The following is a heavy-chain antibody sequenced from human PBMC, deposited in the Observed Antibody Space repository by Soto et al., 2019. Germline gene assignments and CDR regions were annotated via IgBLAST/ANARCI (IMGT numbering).Heavy chain of an antibody. D-gene: IGHD4-17*01. CDR1: GGTFSSYA. V-gene: IGHV1-69*13. Sequence: GASVKVSCKASGGTFSSYAISWVRQAPGQGLEWMGGIIPIFGTANYARKFQGRVTITADESTSTAYMELSSLRSEDTAVYYCASRGGTTVTTPPHNWFDPWGQGTLVTVS. J-gene: IGHJ5*02. CDR3: ASRGGTTVTTPPHNWFDP. CDR2: IIPIFGTA.